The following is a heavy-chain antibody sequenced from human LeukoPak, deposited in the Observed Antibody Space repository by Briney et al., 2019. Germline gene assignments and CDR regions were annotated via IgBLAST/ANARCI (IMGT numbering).Heavy chain of an antibody. D-gene: IGHD6-6*01. J-gene: IGHJ3*02. CDR2: ISSSSSYI. Sequence: PGGSLRLSCAASGFTFSSYSMNWVRQAPGKGLEWVSSISSSSSYIYYADSVKGRFTISRDNAKNSLYLQMNSLRAEDTAVYYCASGNVRYSSSSAGDAFDIWGQGTMVTVSS. CDR1: GFTFSSYS. V-gene: IGHV3-21*01. CDR3: ASGNVRYSSSSAGDAFDI.